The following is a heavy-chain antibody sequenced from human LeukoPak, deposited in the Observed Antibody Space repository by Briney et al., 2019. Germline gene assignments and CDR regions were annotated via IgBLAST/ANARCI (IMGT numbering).Heavy chain of an antibody. J-gene: IGHJ6*02. CDR2: ITRYGNT. V-gene: IGHV4-34*01. CDR1: GGPVSGYY. Sequence: SETLSLTCGVSGGPVSGYYWSWLRQSPGKGLEWIGEITRYGNTNYNPSLKSRVIISKDTSKSQISLALISLTAADTAVYFCARGGGLDVWGQGATVTVSS. CDR3: ARGGGLDV.